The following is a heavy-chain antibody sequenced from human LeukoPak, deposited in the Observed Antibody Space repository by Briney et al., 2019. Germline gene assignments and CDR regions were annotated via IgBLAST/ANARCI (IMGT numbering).Heavy chain of an antibody. J-gene: IGHJ4*02. CDR3: ARGDSYSSSSNPFDY. CDR2: ISYDGSNK. V-gene: IGHV3-30-3*01. Sequence: GGSLRLSCAASGFTFSSYAMHWVRQAPGKGLEWVAVISYDGSNKYYADSVKGRFTISRDNSKNTLYLQMNSLRAEDTAVYYCARGDSYSSSSNPFDYWGQGTLVTVSS. D-gene: IGHD6-6*01. CDR1: GFTFSSYA.